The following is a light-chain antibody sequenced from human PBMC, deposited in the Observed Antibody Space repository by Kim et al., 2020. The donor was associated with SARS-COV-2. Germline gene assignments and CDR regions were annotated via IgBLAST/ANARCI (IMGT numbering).Light chain of an antibody. V-gene: IGLV3-19*01. CDR3: SSRDSSGNHYV. Sequence: LGQTVRIPCQGDSLRSYYASWYQQKPGQAPVLVIYGNNNRPSGIADRFSGSSSGNTASLTFTGVQAEDEADYYCSSRDSSGNHYVFGTGTKVTVL. CDR1: SLRSYY. J-gene: IGLJ1*01. CDR2: GNN.